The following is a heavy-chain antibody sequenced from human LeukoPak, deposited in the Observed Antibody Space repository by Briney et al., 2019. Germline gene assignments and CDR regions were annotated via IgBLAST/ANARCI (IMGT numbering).Heavy chain of an antibody. CDR3: ARGPAYYDFWSGYYLDY. D-gene: IGHD3-3*01. V-gene: IGHV4-39*07. CDR2: IYYSGST. J-gene: IGHJ4*02. CDR1: GGSISSSSYY. Sequence: SETLSLTCTVSGGSISSSSYYWGWIRQPPGQGLEWIGSIYYSGSTYYNPSLKSRVTISVDKSKNQFSLKLSSVTAADAAVYYCARGPAYYDFWSGYYLDYWGQGTLVTVSS.